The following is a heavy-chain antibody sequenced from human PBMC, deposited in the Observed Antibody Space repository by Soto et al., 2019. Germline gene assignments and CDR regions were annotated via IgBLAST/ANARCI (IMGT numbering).Heavy chain of an antibody. J-gene: IGHJ6*02. CDR2: ISGSGGST. CDR3: AKKISPLPVRYCGSTYVMDV. V-gene: IGHV3-23*01. Sequence: GGSLRLSCAASGFTFSSYAMSWVRQAPGKGLEWVSAISGSGGSTYYADSVKGRFTISRDNSKNTLYLQMNSLRAEDQAEYYYAKKISPLPVRYCGSTYVMDVGAQGPTVT. D-gene: IGHD2-2*01. CDR1: GFTFSSYA.